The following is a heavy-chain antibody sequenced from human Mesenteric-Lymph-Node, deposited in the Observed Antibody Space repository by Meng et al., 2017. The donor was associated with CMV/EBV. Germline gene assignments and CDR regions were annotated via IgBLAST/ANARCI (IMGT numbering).Heavy chain of an antibody. CDR1: GGTCSSYA. D-gene: IGHD5-12*01. CDR2: INPIFGTA. V-gene: IGHV1-69*01. CDR3: ARDRRNSGYGSFDY. Sequence: AGGTCSSYANSWVRQARGQGLEWMGGINPIFGTASYAQKFQGRVAITADESTSTAYMELSSLRSEDTAVYYCARDRRNSGYGSFDYWGQGTLVTVSS. J-gene: IGHJ4*02.